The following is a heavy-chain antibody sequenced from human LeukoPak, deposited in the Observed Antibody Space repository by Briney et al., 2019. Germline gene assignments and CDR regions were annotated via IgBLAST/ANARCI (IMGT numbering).Heavy chain of an antibody. D-gene: IGHD3-10*01. CDR1: GGSFSGYY. CDR3: ARAFRYYGSGPRTNWFDP. Sequence: SETLSLTCAVYGGSFSGYYWSWIRQPPGKGLEWIGEINHSGSTNYNPSLKSRVTISVDTSKNQFSLKLSSVTAADTAVYYCARAFRYYGSGPRTNWFDPWGQGTLVTVSS. J-gene: IGHJ5*02. V-gene: IGHV4-34*01. CDR2: INHSGST.